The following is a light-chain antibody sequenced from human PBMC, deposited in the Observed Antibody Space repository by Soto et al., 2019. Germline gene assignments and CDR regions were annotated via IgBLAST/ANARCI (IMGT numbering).Light chain of an antibody. J-gene: IGKJ4*01. V-gene: IGKV1-33*01. CDR2: DAS. Sequence: DIQMTQSPSSLSASVGVRVTLTCQASHDINNNLNWYHHKPGKAPKLLIYDASNLETGVPSRFSGSGSVTEFTLTISSLQPEDIGTYYCQHFDHLPISFGGGTKVEIK. CDR3: QHFDHLPIS. CDR1: HDINNN.